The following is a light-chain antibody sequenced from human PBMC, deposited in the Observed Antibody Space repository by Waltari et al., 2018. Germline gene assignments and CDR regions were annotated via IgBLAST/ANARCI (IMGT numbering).Light chain of an antibody. V-gene: IGKV1-17*01. CDR3: QQYNSLYT. CDR2: YAN. Sequence: DIQMNHSPSSLSASVGDRFLITCRASQDISTYLNWYQQRPGKGPKLLIYYANRLESGVPSRFSGSWSGTEFTLTISSLQPEYFATYYCQQYNSLYTFGPGTKVVI. CDR1: QDISTY. J-gene: IGKJ2*01.